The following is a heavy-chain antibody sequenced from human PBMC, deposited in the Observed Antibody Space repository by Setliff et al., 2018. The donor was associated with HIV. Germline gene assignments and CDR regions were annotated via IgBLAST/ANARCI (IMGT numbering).Heavy chain of an antibody. CDR1: GDSLSGYY. V-gene: IGHV4-59*12. CDR2: IYYSGRT. CDR3: ARDRSHPPYYMDV. J-gene: IGHJ6*03. Sequence: PSETLSLTCTVSGDSLSGYYWNWIRQPPGKGLEWIGYIYYSGRTDYNPSLKSRVTISVDTSKNQFSLKLSSVTAADTAVYYCARDRSHPPYYMDVWGKGTTVTVS.